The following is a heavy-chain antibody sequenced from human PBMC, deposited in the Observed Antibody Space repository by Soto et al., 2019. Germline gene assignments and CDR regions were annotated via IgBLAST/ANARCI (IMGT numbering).Heavy chain of an antibody. Sequence: EVQLVESGGGLLQPGGSLRLSCAVSGSTFSNDWMHWVRQAPGKGLVWVLHINSDGSSTNYADFVKGRFTIARDNAKNTVYLQMNSLRAEDTAVYYCARDRSYSLDVWGQGTTVTVSS. J-gene: IGHJ6*02. V-gene: IGHV3-74*01. CDR2: INSDGSST. CDR3: ARDRSYSLDV. CDR1: GSTFSNDW.